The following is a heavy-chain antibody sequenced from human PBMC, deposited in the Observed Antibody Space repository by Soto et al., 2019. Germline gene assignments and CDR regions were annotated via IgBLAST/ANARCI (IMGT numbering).Heavy chain of an antibody. CDR2: VGGNNGAS. Sequence: ASVKVSCKASGYTSADFGISWVRQAPGQGLEWMGWVGGNNGASNPAPKVQGRITMTLDTSTGVSYMALRSLRSDDTAIYYCVRDQKYFRVNGNWFDSWGQGTMVTVYS. CDR3: VRDQKYFRVNGNWFDS. D-gene: IGHD2-2*01. V-gene: IGHV1-18*04. CDR1: GYTSADFG. J-gene: IGHJ5*01.